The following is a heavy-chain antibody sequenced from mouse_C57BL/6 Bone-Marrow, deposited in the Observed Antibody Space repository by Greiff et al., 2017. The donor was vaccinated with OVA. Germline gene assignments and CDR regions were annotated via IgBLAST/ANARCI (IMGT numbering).Heavy chain of an antibody. CDR2: FYPGSGST. Sequence: QVQLQQPGAELVKPGASVKMSCKASGFTFTSYWITWVIQRPGPVLEWIGDFYPGSGSTNYNEKFKSKATLTVDTSSSTAYMQLSSLTSEDSAVYYCARRGYYEYFDVWGTGTTVTVSS. CDR1: GFTFTSYW. V-gene: IGHV1-55*01. J-gene: IGHJ1*03. D-gene: IGHD2-4*01. CDR3: ARRGYYEYFDV.